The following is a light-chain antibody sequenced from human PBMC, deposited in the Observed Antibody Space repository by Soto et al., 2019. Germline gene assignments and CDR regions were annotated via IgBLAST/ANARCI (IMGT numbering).Light chain of an antibody. CDR3: AAWDDSLNGWV. V-gene: IGLV1-44*01. J-gene: IGLJ3*02. CDR1: SSNVGSNS. Sequence: QSVLTQPPSASGTPGQRVTISCSGSSSNVGSNSINWYHQLPGTAPKLLMYGNSQRPSGVPVRFSGSKSGTSASLAISGLQSEDEADYYCAAWDDSLNGWVFGGGTKLTVL. CDR2: GNS.